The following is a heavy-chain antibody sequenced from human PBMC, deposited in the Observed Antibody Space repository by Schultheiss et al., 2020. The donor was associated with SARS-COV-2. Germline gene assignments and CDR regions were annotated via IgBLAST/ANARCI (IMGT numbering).Heavy chain of an antibody. V-gene: IGHV3-21*01. CDR3: ARDRTRITIFGVVTYNYGMDV. J-gene: IGHJ6*02. Sequence: GGSLRLSCEASGFTFSSYSMNWVRQAPGKGLEWVSSISSSSSYIYYADSVKGRFTISRDNAKNSLYLQMNSLRAEDTAVYYCARDRTRITIFGVVTYNYGMDVWGQGTTVTVSS. CDR1: GFTFSSYS. D-gene: IGHD3-3*01. CDR2: ISSSSSYI.